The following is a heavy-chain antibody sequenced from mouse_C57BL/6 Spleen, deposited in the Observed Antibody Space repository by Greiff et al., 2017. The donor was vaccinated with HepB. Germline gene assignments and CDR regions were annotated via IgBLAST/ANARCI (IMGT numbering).Heavy chain of an antibody. J-gene: IGHJ4*01. CDR1: GFTFSSSA. V-gene: IGHV5-4*03. D-gene: IGHD1-1*01. Sequence: EVKLVESGGGLVKPGGSLKLSCAASGFTFSSSAMSWVRQTPEKRLEWVATISDGGSYTYYPDNVKGRFTISRDNAKNNLNLQMSHLKSEDTAMYYCARTTVVDAMDYWGQGTSVTVSS. CDR3: ARTTVVDAMDY. CDR2: ISDGGSYT.